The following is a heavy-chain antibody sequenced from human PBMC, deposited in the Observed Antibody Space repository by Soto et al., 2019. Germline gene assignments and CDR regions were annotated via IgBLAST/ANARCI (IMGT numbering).Heavy chain of an antibody. CDR2: ISYDGSNK. J-gene: IGHJ5*02. V-gene: IGHV3-30-3*01. CDR3: ASGADDIVLVPAAIAWFDP. CDR1: GFTFSSYA. Sequence: QVQLVESGGGVVQPGRSLRLSCAASGFTFSSYAMHWVRQAPGKGLEWVAVISYDGSNKYYADSAKGRFTISRDNSKNTLYLQMNSLRAEDTAVYYCASGADDIVLVPAAIAWFDPWGQGTLVTVSA. D-gene: IGHD2-2*01.